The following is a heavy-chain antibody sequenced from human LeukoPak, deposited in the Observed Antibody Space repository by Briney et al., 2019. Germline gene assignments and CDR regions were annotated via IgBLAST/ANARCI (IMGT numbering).Heavy chain of an antibody. V-gene: IGHV3-30-3*01. CDR3: ARDPSPYSSSWYWYY. J-gene: IGHJ4*02. D-gene: IGHD6-13*01. CDR2: ISYDGSNK. CDR1: GFTFSSYA. Sequence: GGSLRLSCAASGFTFSSYAMHWVRQAPGKGLEWVAVISYDGSNKYYADSVKGRFTISRDNSKNTLYLQTNSLRAEDTAVYYCARDPSPYSSSWYWYYWGQGTLVTVSS.